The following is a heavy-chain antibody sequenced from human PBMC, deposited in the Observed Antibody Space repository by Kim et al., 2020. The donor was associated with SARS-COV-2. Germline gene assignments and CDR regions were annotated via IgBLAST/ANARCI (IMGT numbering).Heavy chain of an antibody. J-gene: IGHJ4*02. Sequence: SETLSLTCTVSGGSVSSGSYYWSWIRQPPGKGLEWIGYIYYSGSTNYNPSLKSRVTISVDTSKNQFSLKLSSVTAADTAVYYCASGRGITMVRGVTFDYWGQGTLVTVSS. CDR2: IYYSGST. D-gene: IGHD3-10*01. V-gene: IGHV4-61*01. CDR3: ASGRGITMVRGVTFDY. CDR1: GGSVSSGSYY.